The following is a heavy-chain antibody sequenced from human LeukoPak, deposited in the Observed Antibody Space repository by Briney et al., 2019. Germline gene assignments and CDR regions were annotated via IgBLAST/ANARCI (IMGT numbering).Heavy chain of an antibody. CDR1: GGSISSGGYY. V-gene: IGHV4-31*03. D-gene: IGHD6-19*01. Sequence: SQTLSLTCTVSGGSISSGGYYWSWIRQHPGKGLEWIGYIYYSGSTYYNPSLKSRVTISVDTPKNQFSLKLSSVTAADTAVYYCARDRYVAAGSDAFDIWGQGTMVTVSS. CDR3: ARDRYVAAGSDAFDI. CDR2: IYYSGST. J-gene: IGHJ3*02.